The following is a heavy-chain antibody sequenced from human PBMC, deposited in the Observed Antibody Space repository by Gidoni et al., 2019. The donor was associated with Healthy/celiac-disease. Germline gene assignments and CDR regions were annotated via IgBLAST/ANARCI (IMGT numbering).Heavy chain of an antibody. CDR2: ISSSSSYI. J-gene: IGHJ4*02. V-gene: IGHV3-21*01. Sequence: EVQLVESGGGLVKPGGSLRLSCAASGFTFSSYSMNWVRQAPGKGLEWVSSISSSSSYIYYADSVKGRFTISRDNAKNSLYLQMNSLRAEDTAVYYCARGAGTTQLSLDYWGQGTLVTVSS. CDR3: ARGAGTTQLSLDY. D-gene: IGHD1-7*01. CDR1: GFTFSSYS.